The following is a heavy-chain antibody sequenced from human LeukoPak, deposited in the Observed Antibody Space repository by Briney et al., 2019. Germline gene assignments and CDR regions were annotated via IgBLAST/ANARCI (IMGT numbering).Heavy chain of an antibody. CDR2: ISAYNGNT. CDR3: ARDHSGSDISVVVTAIEAAFDI. J-gene: IGHJ3*02. Sequence: ASVKVSCKASGYTFTSYGISWVRQAPGQGLEWMGWISAYNGNTNYAQKLQGRVTMTTDTSTSTAYMELRSLRSDDTAVYYCARDHSGSDISVVVTAIEAAFDIWGQGTMVTVSS. D-gene: IGHD2-21*02. V-gene: IGHV1-18*01. CDR1: GYTFTSYG.